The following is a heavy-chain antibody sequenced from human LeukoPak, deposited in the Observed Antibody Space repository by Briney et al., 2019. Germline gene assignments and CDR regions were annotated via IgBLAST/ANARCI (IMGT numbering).Heavy chain of an antibody. D-gene: IGHD6-19*01. V-gene: IGHV4-4*07. J-gene: IGHJ4*02. Sequence: SETLSLTCAVYGGSFSGYYWSWIRQPAGKGLEWIGRIYTSGSTNYNPSLKSRVTISVDTSKNQFSLKLSSVTAADTAVYYCARDPGWASFPDYWGQGTLVTVSS. CDR1: GGSFSGYY. CDR3: ARDPGWASFPDY. CDR2: IYTSGST.